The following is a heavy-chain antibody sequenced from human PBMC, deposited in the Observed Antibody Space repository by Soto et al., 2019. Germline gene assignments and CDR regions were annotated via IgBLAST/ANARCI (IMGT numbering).Heavy chain of an antibody. D-gene: IGHD3-22*01. J-gene: IGHJ4*02. CDR3: VRMGGYYYDSSGHNYLDY. CDR2: IYPGDSDI. V-gene: IGHV5-51*01. CDR1: GYTFTSYR. Sequence: GESLKIFCRGSGYTFTSYRIGWVRQMSGKGLEWMGIIYPGDSDIRYSPSFQGQVTISVDKSISTAYLQWSSLKASDTAMYYCVRMGGYYYDSSGHNYLDYWGQGTPVTVSS.